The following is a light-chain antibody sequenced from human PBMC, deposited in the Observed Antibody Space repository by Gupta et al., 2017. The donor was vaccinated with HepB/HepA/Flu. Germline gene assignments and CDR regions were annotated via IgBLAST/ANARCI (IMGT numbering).Light chain of an antibody. J-gene: IGKJ4*01. V-gene: IGKV2-30*01. CDR1: QGLVYSDGNTY. Sequence: DVLMTPSPPALPVTLGQPASISCRSSQGLVYSDGNTYLNWFHQRPGQSPRRLNYKVSNRDSGVPDRFSGSESGNMYTLRISRVEAEDVGIYYCMQASHWPLTFGGGTKVEIK. CDR2: KVS. CDR3: MQASHWPLT.